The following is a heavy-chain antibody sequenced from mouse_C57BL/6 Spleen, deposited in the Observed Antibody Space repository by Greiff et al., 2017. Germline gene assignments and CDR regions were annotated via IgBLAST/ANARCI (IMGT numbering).Heavy chain of an antibody. Sequence: VQLKQSGAELVRPGTSVKLSCKASGYTFTSYWMHWVKQRPGQGLEWIGVIDPSDSYTNYNQKFKGKATLTVDTSSSTAYMQLSSLTSEDSAVYYCANSSSMDYWGQGTSVTVSS. D-gene: IGHD3-1*01. CDR1: GYTFTSYW. CDR3: ANSSSMDY. J-gene: IGHJ4*01. CDR2: IDPSDSYT. V-gene: IGHV1-59*01.